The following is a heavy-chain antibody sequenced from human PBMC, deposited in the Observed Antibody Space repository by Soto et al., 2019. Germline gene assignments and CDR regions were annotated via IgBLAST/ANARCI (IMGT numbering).Heavy chain of an antibody. J-gene: IGHJ5*02. CDR3: ARGGPYYYDSSGYYEPPSP. CDR2: ISAYNGNT. V-gene: IGHV1-18*04. CDR1: GYTFTSYG. Sequence: ASVKVSCKASGYTFTSYGISWVRQAPGQGLEWMGWISAYNGNTNYAQKLQGRVTMTTDTSTSTAYMELRSLRSDDTAVYYCARGGPYYYDSSGYYEPPSPWGQGTLVTVSS. D-gene: IGHD3-22*01.